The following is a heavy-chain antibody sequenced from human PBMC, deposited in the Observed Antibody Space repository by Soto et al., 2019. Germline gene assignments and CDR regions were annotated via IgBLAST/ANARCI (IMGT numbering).Heavy chain of an antibody. CDR1: RYTCTNFY. D-gene: IGHD1-26*01. J-gene: IGHJ6*02. Sequence: PSGKVSCRASRYTCTNFYIDWLRQAPGQGLEWMGIINPSGGSTTYPQKFQGRVTMTRDTSTSTVHMELITLRSEDTAVYYCARSQVGRPLDVWGPGTTVTVSS. CDR2: INPSGGST. CDR3: ARSQVGRPLDV. V-gene: IGHV1-46*01.